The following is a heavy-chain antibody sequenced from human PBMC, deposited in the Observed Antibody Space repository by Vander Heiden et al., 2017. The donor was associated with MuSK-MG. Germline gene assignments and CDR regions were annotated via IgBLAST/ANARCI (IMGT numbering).Heavy chain of an antibody. D-gene: IGHD2-2*01. V-gene: IGHV3-23*01. CDR3: VKGLGYCSSASCYEDY. CDR2: FVGSGGGI. J-gene: IGHJ4*02. CDR1: GFTLTSYA. Sequence: EVQLLESVGGLMQPGGSLRLTCAAPGFTLTSYAMNWVRQDPGKGLEWVAVFVGSGGGIYYADSVKGRFIVSRDNSKNTLSLQMSSLRAEDTAVYFCVKGLGYCSSASCYEDYWGQGTLVTVSS.